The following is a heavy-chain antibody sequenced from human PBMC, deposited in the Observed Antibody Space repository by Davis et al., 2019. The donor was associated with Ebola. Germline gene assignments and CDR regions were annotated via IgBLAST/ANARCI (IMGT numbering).Heavy chain of an antibody. CDR1: GGSISSSSYY. CDR2: IYYSGST. Sequence: MPSETLSLTCTVSGGSISSSSYYWGWIRQPPGKGLEWIGSIYYSGSTYYNPSLKSRVAISVGTSKNQFSLKLTSVTAADTAVYYCARGNNYDFWSGRKYGMDVWGQGTTVTVSS. CDR3: ARGNNYDFWSGRKYGMDV. D-gene: IGHD3-3*01. J-gene: IGHJ6*02. V-gene: IGHV4-39*01.